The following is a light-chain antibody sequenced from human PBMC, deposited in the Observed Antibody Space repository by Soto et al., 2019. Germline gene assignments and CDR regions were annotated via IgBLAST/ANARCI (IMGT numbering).Light chain of an antibody. J-gene: IGKJ4*01. CDR1: HSVSSR. Sequence: EIVMPQSPATLSVSPGARATLSCRASHSVSSRLAWYQQKPGQAPRLLIYGASTRATGLPARFSGSGSGTEFTLTISSLQSEDFAVYYCQHYTNWPLTFGGGTKVEIK. CDR2: GAS. V-gene: IGKV3-15*01. CDR3: QHYTNWPLT.